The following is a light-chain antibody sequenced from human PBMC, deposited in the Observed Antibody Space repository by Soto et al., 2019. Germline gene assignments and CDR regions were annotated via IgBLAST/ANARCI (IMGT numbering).Light chain of an antibody. J-gene: IGKJ5*01. CDR1: RSVSSY. CDR3: QQRSNWPHT. CDR2: DTS. V-gene: IGKV3-11*01. Sequence: EIVLTQSPATLSLSPGERATLSCRASRSVSSYLAWYQQKRGQAPRLLIYDTSNRATGIPARFSGSGSGTDFTLTISSLEPEDFAVYYCQQRSNWPHTFGQGTRLEIK.